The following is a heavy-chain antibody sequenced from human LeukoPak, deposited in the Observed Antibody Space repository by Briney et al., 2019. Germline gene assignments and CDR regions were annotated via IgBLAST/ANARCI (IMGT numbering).Heavy chain of an antibody. CDR1: GFTFSSYG. D-gene: IGHD5-12*01. CDR3: AKTRSGYDYYFDY. J-gene: IGHJ4*02. V-gene: IGHV3-30*02. Sequence: GGSLRLSCAASGFTFSSYGMHWVRQAPGKGLEWVAFIRYDGSNKYYADSVKGRFTISRDNSKNTLYLQMNSLRAEDMAVYYCAKTRSGYDYYFDYWGQGTLVTVSS. CDR2: IRYDGSNK.